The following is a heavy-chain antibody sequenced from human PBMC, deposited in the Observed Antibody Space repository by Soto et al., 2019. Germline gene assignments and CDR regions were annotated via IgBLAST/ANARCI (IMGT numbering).Heavy chain of an antibody. V-gene: IGHV3-30*18. CDR3: AKDERDAFDI. CDR1: GFTFSSYG. CDR2: ISYDGINK. J-gene: IGHJ3*02. Sequence: PGGSLRLSGAASGFTFSSYGMHWVRQAPGKGLEWVAVISYDGINKYYADSVKGRFTISRDNSKNTLYLQMNSLRAEDTAVYYCAKDERDAFDIWGQGTMVTVSS.